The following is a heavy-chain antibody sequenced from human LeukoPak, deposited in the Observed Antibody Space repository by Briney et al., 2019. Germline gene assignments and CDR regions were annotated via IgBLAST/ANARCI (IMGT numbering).Heavy chain of an antibody. J-gene: IGHJ6*03. CDR2: ISSSSSYI. CDR1: GFTFSSYS. V-gene: IGHV3-21*04. Sequence: GSLRPPCAASGFTFSSYSMNWVRQAPGKGLEWVPSISSSSSYIYYADAIKGRFTGSRDNAKNPLYLQMNSLRAEDKALYYCARWDYYYYYMDVWGEGTTVTV. CDR3: ARWDYYYYYMDV. D-gene: IGHD1-26*01.